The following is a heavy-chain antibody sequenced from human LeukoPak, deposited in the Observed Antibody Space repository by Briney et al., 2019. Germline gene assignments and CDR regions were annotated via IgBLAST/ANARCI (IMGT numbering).Heavy chain of an antibody. CDR2: INTNTGNP. V-gene: IGHV7-4-1*02. CDR1: GYTFTSSA. J-gene: IGHJ4*02. CDR3: ATDLKKGDSGCFDY. D-gene: IGHD6-19*01. Sequence: ASVKVSCKASGYTFTSSALDWVRQAPGQGLEWMGWINTNTGNPTYAQGFTGRFVFSLDTSVSTAYLHISSLEAEDTAIYYCATDLKKGDSGCFDYWGQGTLVTVSS.